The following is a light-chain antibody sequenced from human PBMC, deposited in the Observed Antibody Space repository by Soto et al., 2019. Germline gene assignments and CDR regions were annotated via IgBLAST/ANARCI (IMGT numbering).Light chain of an antibody. CDR3: QQYNTYYSS. V-gene: IGKV1-5*03. Sequence: DTQMTQSPSTLSAPVGDRVTITCRASQSISASLAWYQQRPGRAPKLLIYRASSLESGVPSRFSGSGSGTEFTLTISSLQPDDFATYYCQQYNTYYSSFGQGTKVEIK. CDR1: QSISAS. CDR2: RAS. J-gene: IGKJ1*01.